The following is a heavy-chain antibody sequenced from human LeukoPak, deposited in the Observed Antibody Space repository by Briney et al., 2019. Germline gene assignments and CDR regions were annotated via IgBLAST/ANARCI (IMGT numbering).Heavy chain of an antibody. V-gene: IGHV5-51*01. J-gene: IGHJ4*02. Sequence: GESLKISCKGSGYSFTSYWIGWVRQMPGKGLEWMGIIYPGDSDTRYSPSFQGQVTISADKSISTAYLQWSSLKASDTAMYYCARLNEGTVVPPFNQDDYYFDYWGQGPLVTVSS. CDR2: IYPGDSDT. CDR3: ARLNEGTVVPPFNQDDYYFDY. CDR1: GYSFTSYW. D-gene: IGHD4-23*01.